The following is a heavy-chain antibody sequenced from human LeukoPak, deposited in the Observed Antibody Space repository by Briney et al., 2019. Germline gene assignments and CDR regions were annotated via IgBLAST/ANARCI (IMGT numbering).Heavy chain of an antibody. D-gene: IGHD2-8*01. V-gene: IGHV1-8*01. CDR2: MNPNSGNT. CDR3: ARGRQWRHWSFDP. J-gene: IGHJ5*02. CDR1: GYTFTSYD. Sequence: ASVKVSCKASGYTFTSYDINWVRQATGQGLEWMGWMNPNSGNTGYAQKFQGRVTMTRNTSISTAYMELSRLRSDDTAVYYCARGRQWRHWSFDPWGQGTLVTVSS.